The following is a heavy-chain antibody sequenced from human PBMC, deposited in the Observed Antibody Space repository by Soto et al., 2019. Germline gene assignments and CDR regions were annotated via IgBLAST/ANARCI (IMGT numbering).Heavy chain of an antibody. J-gene: IGHJ4*02. V-gene: IGHV4-31*03. CDR1: GGSISSGGTGSY. CDR2: SYYTGNT. D-gene: IGHD1-1*01. CDR3: ASGHDAYKVRY. Sequence: QVQLQESGPGLVKPSQTLSLTCTVSGGSISSGGTGSYWTWIRQLPGKGLEWIGYSYYTGNTYYNPSPKSRPTISIDTSENQFSLKLTSVTAADTAVYFCASGHDAYKVRYWGQGTLVTVSS.